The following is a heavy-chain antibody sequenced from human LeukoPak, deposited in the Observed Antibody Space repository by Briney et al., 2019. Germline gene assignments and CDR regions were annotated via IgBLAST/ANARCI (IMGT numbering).Heavy chain of an antibody. CDR2: INPNSGGT. Sequence: ASVKVSCKASGYTFTGYYMHWVRQAPGQGLERMGWINPNSGGTNYAQKFQGRVTMTRDTSISTAYMELSRLRSDDTAVYYCARDRRPSGSYFSDYWGQGTLVTVSS. CDR3: ARDRRPSGSYFSDY. CDR1: GYTFTGYY. D-gene: IGHD1-26*01. V-gene: IGHV1-2*02. J-gene: IGHJ4*02.